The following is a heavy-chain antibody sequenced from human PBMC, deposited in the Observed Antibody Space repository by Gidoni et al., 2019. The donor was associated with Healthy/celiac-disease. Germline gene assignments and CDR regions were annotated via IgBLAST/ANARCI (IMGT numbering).Heavy chain of an antibody. J-gene: IGHJ5*02. CDR2: IYYSGST. CDR3: ARDVCSSTSCYGSRWFDP. V-gene: IGHV4-31*03. D-gene: IGHD2-2*01. Sequence: QLQESCPGLVKPSQNLSLTSTVSFCSILRCGYYWSWIRQHPGKGLEWIGYIYYSGSTYYNPYLKSRVTISVDTSKNQFSLKLSSVTAADTAVYYCARDVCSSTSCYGSRWFDPWGQGTLVTVSS. CDR1: FCSILRCGYY.